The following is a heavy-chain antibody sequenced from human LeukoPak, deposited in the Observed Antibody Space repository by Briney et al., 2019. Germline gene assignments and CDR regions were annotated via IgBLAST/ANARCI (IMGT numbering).Heavy chain of an antibody. CDR3: ARLLIPFGEVERGYFDY. CDR2: IYRSGST. D-gene: IGHD3-10*01. J-gene: IGHJ4*02. V-gene: IGHV4-4*07. Sequence: SETLSLTCTVSGGSISNDYWSWIRQPAGKGLEWIGRIYRSGSTNYNSSLKSRVTMSVDTSKNQFSLKLSSVTAADTAVYYCARLLIPFGEVERGYFDYWGQGTLVTVSS. CDR1: GGSISNDY.